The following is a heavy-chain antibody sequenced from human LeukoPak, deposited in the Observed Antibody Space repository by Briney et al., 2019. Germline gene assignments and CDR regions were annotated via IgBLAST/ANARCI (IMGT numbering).Heavy chain of an antibody. D-gene: IGHD2-8*01. V-gene: IGHV1-2*04. CDR3: ARSSDCTNGVCYLSWFDP. CDR2: INPNSGGT. CDR1: GYIFTGYY. J-gene: IGHJ5*02. Sequence: ASVKVSCKASGYIFTGYYMHWVRQAPGQGLEWMGWINPNSGGTNYAQKFQGWVTMTRDTSISTAYMELSRLRSDDTAVYYCARSSDCTNGVCYLSWFDPWGQGTLVTVPS.